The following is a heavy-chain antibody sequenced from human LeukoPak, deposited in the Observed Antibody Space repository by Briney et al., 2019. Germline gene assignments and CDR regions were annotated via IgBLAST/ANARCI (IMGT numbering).Heavy chain of an antibody. V-gene: IGHV3-48*02. CDR2: ISKSSSTI. CDR1: GFTFSNYN. D-gene: IGHD2-15*01. CDR3: ARDPQCSGGSCYSFLYYYYGMNV. Sequence: GGSLRLSCAASGFTFSNYNMNWVRQAPGKGLEWVSYISKSSSTIYYADSVKGRFTISRDSAESSLYLQMNSLRDDDTAVYYCARDPQCSGGSCYSFLYYYYGMNVWGQGTTVTVSS. J-gene: IGHJ6*02.